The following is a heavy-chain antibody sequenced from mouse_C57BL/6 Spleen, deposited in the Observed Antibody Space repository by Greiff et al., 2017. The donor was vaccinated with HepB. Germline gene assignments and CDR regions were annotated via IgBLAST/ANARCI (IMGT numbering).Heavy chain of an antibody. Sequence: EVMLVESGPGLVKPSQSLSLTCTVPGYSITSGYGWNWIRQFPGNQLEWMGYISYSGSTNYNPSLKSRISITRDTSKNQFFMQLNSVTTEDTATYYCARTARIKYWGQGTTLTVSS. J-gene: IGHJ2*01. CDR1: GYSITSGYG. V-gene: IGHV3-2*02. D-gene: IGHD1-2*01. CDR3: ARTARIKY. CDR2: ISYSGST.